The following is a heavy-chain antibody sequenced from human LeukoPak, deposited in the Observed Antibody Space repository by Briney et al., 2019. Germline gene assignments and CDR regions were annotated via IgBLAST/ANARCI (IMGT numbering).Heavy chain of an antibody. Sequence: SETLSLTCAVSGYSISSGYYCGWIRQPPGKGLEWIGSIYHSGSTYYIPSLKSRVTISVDTSKNQFSLKLSSVTAADTAVYYCARSLPAAIIEANWFDPWGQGTLVTVSS. J-gene: IGHJ5*02. CDR2: IYHSGST. CDR1: GYSISSGYY. V-gene: IGHV4-38-2*01. D-gene: IGHD2-2*01. CDR3: ARSLPAAIIEANWFDP.